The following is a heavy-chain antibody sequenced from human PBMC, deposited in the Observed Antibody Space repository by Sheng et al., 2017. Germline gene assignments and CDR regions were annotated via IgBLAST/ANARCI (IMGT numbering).Heavy chain of an antibody. J-gene: IGHJ5*02. CDR3: ARHEVGDGYNYWWWFDP. V-gene: IGHV4-39*07. CDR1: GGSISSSTYY. Sequence: QLQLQESGPGLVKSSETLSLTCTVSGGSISSSTYYWGLIRQPPGKGLEWIGGIHNSGSTYYNPSLKSRVTISVDTPKNQFSLKLSSVTAADTAIYYCARHEVGDGYNYWWWFDPWGQGTLVIVSS. CDR2: IHNSGST. D-gene: IGHD5-12*01.